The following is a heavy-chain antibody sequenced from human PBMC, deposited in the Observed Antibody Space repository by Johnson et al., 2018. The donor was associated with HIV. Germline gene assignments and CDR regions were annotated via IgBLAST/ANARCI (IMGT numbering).Heavy chain of an antibody. J-gene: IGHJ3*02. D-gene: IGHD6-13*01. CDR2: ISSDGSNT. Sequence: QVQLVESGGGVVQPGRSLRLSCAASGFTFSSYAMHWVRQAPGKGLEWVAVISSDGSNTYYADSVKGRFTIASDHSKNTLYLQMNSLRAEDTAVYYCARGLASSRHDAFDIWGQGTMVTVSS. V-gene: IGHV3-30-3*01. CDR3: ARGLASSRHDAFDI. CDR1: GFTFSSYA.